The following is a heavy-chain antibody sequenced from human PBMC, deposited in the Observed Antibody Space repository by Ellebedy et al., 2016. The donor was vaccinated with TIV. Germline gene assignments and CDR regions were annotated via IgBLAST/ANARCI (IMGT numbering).Heavy chain of an antibody. J-gene: IGHJ4*02. CDR2: VFYSGSP. V-gene: IGHV4-39*01. CDR1: GGSVSSTRYY. Sequence: MPSETLSLTCSVSGGSVSSTRYYWAWIRKPPGKGLEWIGSVFYSGSPYYNPSFKSRVTLSADTSKNQFSLNLRTVTAADTAVYYCARTDPWQPIDDWGQGILVSVSS. CDR3: ARTDPWQPIDD. D-gene: IGHD2-21*02.